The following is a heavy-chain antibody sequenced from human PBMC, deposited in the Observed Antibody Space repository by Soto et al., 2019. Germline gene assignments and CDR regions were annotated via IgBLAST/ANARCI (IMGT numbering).Heavy chain of an antibody. CDR1: GYTFTNYW. V-gene: IGHV5-51*01. J-gene: IGHJ4*02. D-gene: IGHD3-16*01. CDR2: IFPGDSDT. Sequence: GESLKISCKAIGYTFTNYWIGWVRQTPGKGLEWMGIIFPGDSDTRYNPSFEGQVTVSADESISTAYLQWNTLKASDTAMYYCVRPNFGALTHFDFWGQGTLVTISS. CDR3: VRPNFGALTHFDF.